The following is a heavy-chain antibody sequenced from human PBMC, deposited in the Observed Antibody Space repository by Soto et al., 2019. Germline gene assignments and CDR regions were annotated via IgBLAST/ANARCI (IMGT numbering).Heavy chain of an antibody. J-gene: IGHJ4*02. CDR2: ISSSSSYI. CDR1: GFTFSSYS. CDR3: ARGPREWLPTRFFDY. V-gene: IGHV3-21*01. D-gene: IGHD3-3*01. Sequence: GGSLRLSCSASGFTFSSYSMNWVRQAPGKGLEWVSSISSSSSYIYYADSVKGRFTISRDNAKNSLYLQMNSLRAEDTAVYYCARGPREWLPTRFFDYWGQGTLVTVSS.